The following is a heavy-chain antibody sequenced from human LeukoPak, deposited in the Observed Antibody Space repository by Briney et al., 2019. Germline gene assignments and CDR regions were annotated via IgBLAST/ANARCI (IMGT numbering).Heavy chain of an antibody. CDR1: GFTFSSYV. CDR3: AKEHATYGMDV. Sequence: GRSLRLSCAASGFTFSSYVMHWVRQAPGKGLEWVAVIWYDGSNKYYVDSVKGRFTISRDNSKNTLFLQMNSLRAEDTAVYYCAKEHATYGMDVWGQGTTVTVSS. J-gene: IGHJ6*02. V-gene: IGHV3-33*03. CDR2: IWYDGSNK.